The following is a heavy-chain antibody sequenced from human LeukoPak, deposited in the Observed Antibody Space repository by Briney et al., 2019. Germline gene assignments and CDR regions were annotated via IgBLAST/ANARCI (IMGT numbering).Heavy chain of an antibody. CDR3: ARLTAHLPYYYGMDV. CDR1: GGSFSGYY. V-gene: IGHV4-34*01. Sequence: SETLSLTCAVYGGSFSGYYWSWIRQPPGKGLEWIGEINHSGSTNYNPSLKSRVTISVDTSKNQFSLKLSSVTAADTAVYYCARLTAHLPYYYGMDVWGQGTTVTVSS. CDR2: INHSGST. D-gene: IGHD4/OR15-4a*01. J-gene: IGHJ6*02.